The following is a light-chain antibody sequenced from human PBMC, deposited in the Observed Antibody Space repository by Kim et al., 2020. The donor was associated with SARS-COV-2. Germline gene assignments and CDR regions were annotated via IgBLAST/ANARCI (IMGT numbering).Light chain of an antibody. CDR3: SSHGSGSTWL. CDR1: RDDIGYYNH. Sequence: GHALPIPCTGTRDDIGYYNHVSWYQQYPGKAPKLIIYDVSMGPSGVSDRFSGSKSGNTASLTISGLQPEDEADYYCSSHGSGSTWLFGGGTKVTVL. CDR2: DVS. J-gene: IGLJ3*02. V-gene: IGLV2-14*03.